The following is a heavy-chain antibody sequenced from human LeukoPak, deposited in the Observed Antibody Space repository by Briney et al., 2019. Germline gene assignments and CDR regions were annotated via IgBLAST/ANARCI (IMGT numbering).Heavy chain of an antibody. V-gene: IGHV3-33*01. Sequence: GGSLRLSCAASGFTFSSYGMHWVRQAPGKGLEWVAVIWYDGSNKYYADSVKGRFTISRDNSKNTLYLQMNSLRAEDTAVYYCARDPCGGDCYSSFDYWGQGTLVTVSS. CDR1: GFTFSSYG. CDR2: IWYDGSNK. D-gene: IGHD2-21*02. J-gene: IGHJ4*02. CDR3: ARDPCGGDCYSSFDY.